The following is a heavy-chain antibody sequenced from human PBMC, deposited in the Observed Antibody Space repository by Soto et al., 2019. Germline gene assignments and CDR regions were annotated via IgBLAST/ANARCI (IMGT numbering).Heavy chain of an antibody. CDR3: ARGSHAITEEEAFDF. V-gene: IGHV1-69*01. CDR2: IIPIFGTA. J-gene: IGHJ3*01. D-gene: IGHD7-27*01. Sequence: QVQLVQSGAEVKKPGSSVKVSCKTSGGTFSSFAISWVRQAPGQGLEWMGGIIPIFGTASYAEKFQGRVTITADESTSTAYMELSSLRSEDTAVYYCARGSHAITEEEAFDFWGQGTMVTVSS. CDR1: GGTFSSFA.